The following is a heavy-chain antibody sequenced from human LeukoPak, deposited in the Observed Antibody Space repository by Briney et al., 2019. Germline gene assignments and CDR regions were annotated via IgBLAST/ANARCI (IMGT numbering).Heavy chain of an antibody. CDR3: ARSRVTTAVIDY. D-gene: IGHD4-17*01. V-gene: IGHV1-3*01. CDR1: GYTFTSYA. CDR2: INAGNGNT. J-gene: IGHJ4*02. Sequence: ASVKVSCKASGYTFTSYAMHWVRQAPGQRLEWMGWINAGNGNTKYSQKFQGRVTITRDTSASTAYMELSSLRSEDTAVYYCARSRVTTAVIDYWGQGTLVTVSS.